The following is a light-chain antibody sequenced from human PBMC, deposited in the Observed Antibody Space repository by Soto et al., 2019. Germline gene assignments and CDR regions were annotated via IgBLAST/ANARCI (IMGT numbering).Light chain of an antibody. V-gene: IGKV3-15*01. CDR1: HSVGSS. CDR2: GAS. CDR3: QQYKNWPPIT. Sequence: EIVMTQSPATLSVSPGQRSTLSCRARHSVGSSLAWYQQQPGQAPRLLIYGASTRATGSPARFSGSGSGTEFTLPISSMQSEDFAVYFCQQYKNWPPITFGHGTRLEIK. J-gene: IGKJ5*01.